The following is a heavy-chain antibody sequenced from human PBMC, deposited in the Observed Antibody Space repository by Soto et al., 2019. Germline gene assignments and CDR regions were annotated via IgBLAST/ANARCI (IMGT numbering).Heavy chain of an antibody. V-gene: IGHV4-34*01. J-gene: IGHJ5*02. CDR2: INHSGST. D-gene: IGHD3-3*01. CDR3: ARGITIFGVVIIPEYNWFDP. Sequence: SETLSLTCAVYGGSFSGYYWSWIRQPPGKGLEWIGEINHSGSTNYNPSLKSRVTISVDTSKNQFSLKLSSVTAADTAVYCCARGITIFGVVIIPEYNWFDPWGQGTLVTVSS. CDR1: GGSFSGYY.